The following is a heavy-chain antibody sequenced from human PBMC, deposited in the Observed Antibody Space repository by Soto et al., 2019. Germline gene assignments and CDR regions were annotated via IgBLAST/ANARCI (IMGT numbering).Heavy chain of an antibody. D-gene: IGHD4-17*01. J-gene: IGHJ1*01. Sequence: GGSLRLSCAASGFTLSSYSMNWVRQAPGKGLEWVSYISSSSSTIYYADSVKGRFTISRDNAKNSLYLQMNSLRAEDTAVYYRATNTGGYGDYSYWGQGTLVTVSS. V-gene: IGHV3-48*01. CDR2: ISSSSSTI. CDR3: ATNTGGYGDYSY. CDR1: GFTLSSYS.